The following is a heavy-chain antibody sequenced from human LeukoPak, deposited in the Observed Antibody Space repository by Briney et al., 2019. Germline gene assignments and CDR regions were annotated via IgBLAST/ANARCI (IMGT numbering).Heavy chain of an antibody. Sequence: GGSLRLSCAASGFTFSSYSMNWVRQAPGKGLEWVSSISSSSSYIYYPDSVKGRFTISRDNAKNSLYLQMNSLRAEDTAVYYCAGGPPLLGMDVWGQGTTVTVSS. CDR3: AGGPPLLGMDV. CDR2: ISSSSSYI. D-gene: IGHD1-26*01. J-gene: IGHJ6*02. CDR1: GFTFSSYS. V-gene: IGHV3-21*01.